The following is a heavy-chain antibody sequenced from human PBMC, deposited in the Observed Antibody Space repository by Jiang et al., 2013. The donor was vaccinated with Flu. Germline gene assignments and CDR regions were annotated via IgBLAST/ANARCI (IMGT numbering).Heavy chain of an antibody. CDR1: GYTFTTHY. J-gene: IGHJ4*02. Sequence: SGAEVKKPGASVKVSCKASGYTFTTHYLHWLRQAPGQGLEWMGMVNPTGGGASYAQKFQERVTMTSDTSTSTVYMQLSSLTSEDTVRLFCAREQSIHSETYSYYFDYWGPGNPRSPSP. CDR2: VNPTGGGA. V-gene: IGHV1-46*01. D-gene: IGHD2-15*01. CDR3: AREQSIHSETYSYYFDY.